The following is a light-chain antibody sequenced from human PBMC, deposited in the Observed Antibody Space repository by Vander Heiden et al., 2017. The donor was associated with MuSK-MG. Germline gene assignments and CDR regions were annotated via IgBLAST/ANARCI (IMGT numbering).Light chain of an antibody. V-gene: IGLV3-21*02. Sequence: SYVLTQPPSVSVAPGQTARITCGGNHIGSKSVHWYQQKPGQAPVLVVYDDRDRPAGIPERFSGSNSGNTATLTTSRVEAGEEADYYCQVWDRSSDHVVFGGGTKLTVL. J-gene: IGLJ2*01. CDR3: QVWDRSSDHVV. CDR2: DDR. CDR1: HIGSKS.